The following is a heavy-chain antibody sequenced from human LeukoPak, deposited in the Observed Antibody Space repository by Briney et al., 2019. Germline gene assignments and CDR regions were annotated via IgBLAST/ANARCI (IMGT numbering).Heavy chain of an antibody. CDR3: ARDSHSGSLIFDY. D-gene: IGHD1-26*01. V-gene: IGHV1-18*01. CDR2: ISAYNGNT. Sequence: SVKDSCKASGYTFTKYRISWVRPAAGQELEGMGWISAYNGNTNYAQKLQGRDNMTTNPSTCTDYMELRSMRSDDTAVYCCARDSHSGSLIFDYWGQGTLVTVAS. J-gene: IGHJ4*02. CDR1: GYTFTKYR.